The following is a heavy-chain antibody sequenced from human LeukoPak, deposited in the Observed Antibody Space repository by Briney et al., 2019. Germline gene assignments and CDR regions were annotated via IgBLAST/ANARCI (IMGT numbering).Heavy chain of an antibody. V-gene: IGHV4-34*01. Sequence: SETLSLTCAVSGGPISSGGYSWSWIRQPPGKGLEWIGEINHSGSTNYNPSLKSRVTISVDTSKNQFSLKLSSVTAADTAVYYCARHTGSYHYYFDYWGQGTLVTVSS. CDR3: ARHTGSYHYYFDY. J-gene: IGHJ4*02. CDR1: GGPISSGGYS. D-gene: IGHD1-26*01. CDR2: INHSGST.